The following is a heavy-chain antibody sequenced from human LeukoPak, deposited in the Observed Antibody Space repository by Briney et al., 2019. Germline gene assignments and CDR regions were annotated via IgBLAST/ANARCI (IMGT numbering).Heavy chain of an antibody. CDR1: GFTFSSYG. CDR2: IWYDGSNK. Sequence: PGGSLRLSCAASGFTFSSYGMHWVRQAPGKGLEWVAVIWYDGSNKYYADSVKGRFTISRDNSKNTLYLQMNSLRAEDTAVDYCVKYLRHYDFWSGPLFDYWGQGTLVTVSS. D-gene: IGHD3-3*01. CDR3: VKYLRHYDFWSGPLFDY. V-gene: IGHV3-33*06. J-gene: IGHJ4*02.